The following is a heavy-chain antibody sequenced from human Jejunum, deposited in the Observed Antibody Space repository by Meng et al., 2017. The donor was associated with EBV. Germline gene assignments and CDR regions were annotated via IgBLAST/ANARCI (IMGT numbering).Heavy chain of an antibody. CDR2: IKSKTEGGTT. Sequence: EVQLVESGGGLVKPGGCLRLSCAASGFTFSNAWMSWVRQAPGKGLEWIARIKSKTEGGTTDYAAPVKGRFTISRDDSKNMVFLQMNSLKTEDTAVYYCVSSWSDPWGQGTLVTVSS. CDR1: GFTFSNAW. V-gene: IGHV3-15*01. CDR3: VSSWSDP. J-gene: IGHJ5*02.